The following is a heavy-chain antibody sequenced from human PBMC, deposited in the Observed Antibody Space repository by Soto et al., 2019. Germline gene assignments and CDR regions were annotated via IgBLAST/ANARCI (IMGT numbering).Heavy chain of an antibody. CDR3: ARAPHFWSGYSGEYGMDV. J-gene: IGHJ6*02. Sequence: QVQLVQSGAEVKKPGASVKVSCKASGYTFTGYYMHWVRQAPGQGLEWMGWINTNSGGTNYAQKFQGGVTMTRDTSLSTAYMELSRLRSDGTAVYYCARAPHFWSGYSGEYGMDVWGQGTTVTVSS. D-gene: IGHD3-3*01. CDR1: GYTFTGYY. V-gene: IGHV1-2*02. CDR2: INTNSGGT.